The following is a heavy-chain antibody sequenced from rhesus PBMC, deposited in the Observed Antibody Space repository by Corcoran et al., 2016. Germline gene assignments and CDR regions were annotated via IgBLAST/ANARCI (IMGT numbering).Heavy chain of an antibody. CDR3: ARDEAEYCSSTYCSSGDY. D-gene: IGHD2-15*01. CDR2: ISYSGST. CDR1: GYSISSGYG. V-gene: IGHV4-122*02. J-gene: IGHJ4*01. Sequence: QLQLQESGPGLVKPSETLSLTCAVSGYSISSGYGWSWIRQPPGKELEWIWYISYSGSTSYNPSLKSRVTIARDTSKNQFSLKLSSVTAADTAVYYCARDEAEYCSSTYCSSGDYWGQGVLVTVSS.